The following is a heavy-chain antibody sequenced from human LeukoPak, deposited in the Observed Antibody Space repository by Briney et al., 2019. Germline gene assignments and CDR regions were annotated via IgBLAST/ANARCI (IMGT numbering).Heavy chain of an antibody. CDR3: ARDLSSIQLWGKVNYYFDY. D-gene: IGHD5-18*01. Sequence: GGSLRLSCAASGFTFSSYWMSWVRQAPGKGLEWVANIKQDGSEKYYVDSVKGRFTISRDNAKNSLYLQMNSLRAEDTAVYYCARDLSSIQLWGKVNYYFDYWGQGTLVTVSS. CDR1: GFTFSSYW. V-gene: IGHV3-7*01. CDR2: IKQDGSEK. J-gene: IGHJ4*02.